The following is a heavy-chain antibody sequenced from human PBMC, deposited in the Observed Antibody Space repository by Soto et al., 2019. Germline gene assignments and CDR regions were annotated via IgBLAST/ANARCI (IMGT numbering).Heavy chain of an antibody. V-gene: IGHV3-43*01. Sequence: PGGSLRLSCAASGFTFDDYTMHWVRQAPGKGLEWVSLISWDGGSTYYADSVKGRFTISRDNSKNSLYLQMNSLRTEDTALYYCARKADYCSGGSCYGMDVWGQGTTVTVSS. CDR3: ARKADYCSGGSCYGMDV. J-gene: IGHJ6*02. CDR2: ISWDGGST. CDR1: GFTFDDYT. D-gene: IGHD2-15*01.